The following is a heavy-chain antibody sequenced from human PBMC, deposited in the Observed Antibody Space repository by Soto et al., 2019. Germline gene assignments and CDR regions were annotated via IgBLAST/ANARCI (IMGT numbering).Heavy chain of an antibody. V-gene: IGHV4-34*01. CDR2: INHSGST. J-gene: IGHJ3*02. CDR3: XXXXXXXXGAFDI. CDR1: GGSFSGYY. Sequence: QVQLQQWGAGLLKPSETLSLTCAVYGGSFSGYYWSWIRQPPGKGLEWIGEINHSGSTNYNPSLXXRVXXXXXXXXXXXXXXXXXXXXXXXXXXXXXXXXXXXXGAFDIWGQGTMVTVSS.